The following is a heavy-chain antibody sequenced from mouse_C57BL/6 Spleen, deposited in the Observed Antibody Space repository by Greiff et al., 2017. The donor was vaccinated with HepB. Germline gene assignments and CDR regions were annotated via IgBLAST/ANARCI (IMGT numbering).Heavy chain of an antibody. Sequence: QVQLQQSGAELARPGASVKMSCKASGYTFTSYTMHWVKQRPGQGLEWIGYINPSSGYTKYNQKFKDKATLTADKSSSTAYMQLSSLTSEDSAVYYCARSVITTVVLDYWGQGTTLTVFS. CDR3: ARSVITTVVLDY. J-gene: IGHJ2*01. V-gene: IGHV1-4*01. CDR1: GYTFTSYT. CDR2: INPSSGYT. D-gene: IGHD1-1*01.